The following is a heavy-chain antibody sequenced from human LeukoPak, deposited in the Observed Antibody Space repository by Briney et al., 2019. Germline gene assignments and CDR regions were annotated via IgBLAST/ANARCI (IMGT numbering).Heavy chain of an antibody. CDR2: INYSGRS. Sequence: PSETLSLTCIVSGNSITSDFWSWIRQSPGKGLEWIGYINYSGRSEYDPSLKSRVTISVDRSRKRVSLKMRSVTAADTAVYYCARLDCLSDECYNYWAVGAPVTVSS. J-gene: IGHJ4*02. CDR1: GNSITSDF. V-gene: IGHV4-59*08. D-gene: IGHD2-21*01. CDR3: ARLDCLSDECYNY.